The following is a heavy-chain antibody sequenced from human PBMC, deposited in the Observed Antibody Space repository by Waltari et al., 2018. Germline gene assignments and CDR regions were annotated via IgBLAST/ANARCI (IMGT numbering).Heavy chain of an antibody. Sequence: QVQLQESGPGLVKPSETLSLTCTVSGGSISGYYWSWIRQPPGKGLEWIGEINHSGSTNYNPSLKSRVNISVDTSKNQFSLKLSSVTAADTAVYYCAREQLGRGHFDYWGQGTLVTVSS. CDR1: GGSISGYY. J-gene: IGHJ4*02. V-gene: IGHV4-34*01. CDR2: INHSGST. D-gene: IGHD6-6*01. CDR3: AREQLGRGHFDY.